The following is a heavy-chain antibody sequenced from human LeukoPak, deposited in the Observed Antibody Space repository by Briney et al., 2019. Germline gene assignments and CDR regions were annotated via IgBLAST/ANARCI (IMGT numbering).Heavy chain of an antibody. D-gene: IGHD2-15*01. CDR1: GFTFSSYE. Sequence: PGGSLRLSCAASGFTFSSYEMNWVRQAPGKGLEWGSYISSSGSTIYYADSVKGRFTISRDNAKNSLYLQMNSLRAEDTAVYYCARPPGYCSGGSCYVDYWGQGTLVTVSS. V-gene: IGHV3-48*03. J-gene: IGHJ4*02. CDR3: ARPPGYCSGGSCYVDY. CDR2: ISSSGSTI.